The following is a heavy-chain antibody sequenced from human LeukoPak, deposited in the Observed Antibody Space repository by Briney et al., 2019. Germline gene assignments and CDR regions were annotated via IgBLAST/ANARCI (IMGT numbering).Heavy chain of an antibody. CDR2: ISNSGSYI. D-gene: IGHD2-2*02. CDR1: GFTFNTYR. Sequence: GGSLRLSCAASGFTFNTYRLNWVRQAPGKGLEWLSSISNSGSYIYYADSVKGRFTISRDNAKNSLFLQLNSLRAEDTAVYYRARDHTYCSSSDCYIDYWGQGTLVTVSS. V-gene: IGHV3-21*01. CDR3: ARDHTYCSSSDCYIDY. J-gene: IGHJ4*02.